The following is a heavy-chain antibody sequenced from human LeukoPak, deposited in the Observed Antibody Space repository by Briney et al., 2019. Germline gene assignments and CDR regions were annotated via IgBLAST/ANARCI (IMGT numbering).Heavy chain of an antibody. V-gene: IGHV4-4*07. CDR2: IYTSGST. J-gene: IGHJ5*02. CDR1: GGSISSYY. D-gene: IGHD6-13*01. CDR3: ARWVQQQLVLFSVWFDP. Sequence: SETLSLTCTVSGGSISSYYWSWIRQPAGKGLEWIGRIYTSGSTNYNPSLKRRVTMSVDTSKNHFSLKLSSVTAAGTAVYYCARWVQQQLVLFSVWFDPWGQGTLVTVSS.